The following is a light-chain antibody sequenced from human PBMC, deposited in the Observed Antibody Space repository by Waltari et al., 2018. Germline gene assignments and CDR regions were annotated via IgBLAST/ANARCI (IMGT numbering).Light chain of an antibody. V-gene: IGKV3-20*01. Sequence: ETVLTQSPCTLSLSPGERDTLSCRASQSVSSSSLAWYQQKPGQAPRLLIYGASSRATGIPDRFSGSGTGTDFTLTISRLEPEDFAVYHCQQYGNSPRTFGQGTRVEIK. CDR2: GAS. CDR3: QQYGNSPRT. CDR1: QSVSSSS. J-gene: IGKJ1*01.